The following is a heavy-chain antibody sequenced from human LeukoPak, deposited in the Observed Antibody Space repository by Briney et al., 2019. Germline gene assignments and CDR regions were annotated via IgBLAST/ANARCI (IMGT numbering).Heavy chain of an antibody. V-gene: IGHV3-7*03. CDR3: ARAKRPMVLDH. CDR1: GFTFSTYW. Sequence: GSLLLSCAASGFTFSTYWMNWVRQAPGKGLEWVANIKPDGSEGYYVDSVKGRFTLSSDNAQNSLYLQMNSLRDDDTAVYYCARAKRPMVLDHWGQGTLVTVSS. CDR2: IKPDGSEG. J-gene: IGHJ4*02. D-gene: IGHD3-10*01.